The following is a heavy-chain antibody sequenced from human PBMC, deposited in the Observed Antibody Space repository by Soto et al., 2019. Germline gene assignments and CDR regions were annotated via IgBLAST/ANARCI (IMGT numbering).Heavy chain of an antibody. J-gene: IGHJ4*02. Sequence: SETLSLTCTVSGGSISSGGYYWSWIRQHPGKGLEWIGYIYYSGSTYYNPSLKSRVTISVDTSKNQFSLKLSSVTAADTAVYYCARGYRGYSYGRIDYWGQGTPVTVSS. D-gene: IGHD5-18*01. CDR2: IYYSGST. CDR3: ARGYRGYSYGRIDY. V-gene: IGHV4-31*03. CDR1: GGSISSGGYY.